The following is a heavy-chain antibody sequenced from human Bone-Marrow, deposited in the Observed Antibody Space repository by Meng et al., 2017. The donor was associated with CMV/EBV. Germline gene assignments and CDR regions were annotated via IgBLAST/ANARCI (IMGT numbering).Heavy chain of an antibody. D-gene: IGHD2-2*02. CDR1: GYTVTSYG. CDR2: ISAYNGNT. CDR3: ARDWGRVPASCYKEWCFKYYGMDV. V-gene: IGHV1-18*01. J-gene: IGHJ6*02. Sequence: ASVKLSCKATGYTVTSYGISWVRQAPGQGLEWMGWISAYNGNTNYAQKLQGRVTMTTDTSTSTAYMELRSLRSDDTAVYYCARDWGRVPASCYKEWCFKYYGMDVWGQGTTVTVSS.